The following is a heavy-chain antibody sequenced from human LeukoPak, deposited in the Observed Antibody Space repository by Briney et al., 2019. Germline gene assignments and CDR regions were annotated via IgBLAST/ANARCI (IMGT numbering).Heavy chain of an antibody. CDR2: IYTSGST. CDR1: GGSISSGSYY. D-gene: IGHD6-19*01. J-gene: IGHJ1*01. Sequence: SETLSLTCTASGGSISSGSYYWSWIRQPAGKGLEWIERIYTSGSTNYNLSLKSRVTISVDTSKNQFSLKLSSVTAADTAVYYCARGYSVAGLFQHWGQGTLVTVSS. CDR3: ARGYSVAGLFQH. V-gene: IGHV4-61*02.